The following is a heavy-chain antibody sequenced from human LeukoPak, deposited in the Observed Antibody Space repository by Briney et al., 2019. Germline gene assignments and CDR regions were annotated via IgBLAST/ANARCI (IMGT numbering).Heavy chain of an antibody. V-gene: IGHV4-39*01. J-gene: IGHJ4*02. Sequence: SETLSLTCSVAGRSFINTSYFWGWIRQPPGKGLEWIGSLHHSGTNSYNPSLKNRVTMSVDTSRNELFLSLTSVTAADTAIYYCVRLSVLQKLGDPDYWGQGALVTVSS. CDR2: LHHSGTN. D-gene: IGHD1-26*01. CDR1: GRSFINTSYF. CDR3: VRLSVLQKLGDPDY.